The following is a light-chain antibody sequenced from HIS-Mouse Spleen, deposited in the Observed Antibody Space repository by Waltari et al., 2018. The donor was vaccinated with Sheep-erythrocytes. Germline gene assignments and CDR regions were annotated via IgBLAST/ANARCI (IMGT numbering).Light chain of an antibody. J-gene: IGLJ3*02. V-gene: IGLV2-23*01. CDR2: EGS. CDR3: CSYAGSSTPWV. Sequence: QSALTQPASVSGSPGQSITISCTGTSGDVGSYNLVSWYQQHPGKAPKLTIFEGSKRPSGVSNRFSGSKSDNTASLTISGLQAEDEADYYCCSYAGSSTPWVFGGGTKLTVL. CDR1: SGDVGSYNL.